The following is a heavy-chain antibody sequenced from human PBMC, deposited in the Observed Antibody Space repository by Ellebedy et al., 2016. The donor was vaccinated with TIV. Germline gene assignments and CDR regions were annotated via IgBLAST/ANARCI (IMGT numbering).Heavy chain of an antibody. V-gene: IGHV1-24*01. CDR3: ATVLVTSGWYVPLG. J-gene: IGHJ4*02. CDR1: GYTLSELS. CDR2: FDPEDGES. Sequence: AASVKVSCKITGYTLSELSMHWVRQTPGKGLEWMGGFDPEDGESIYAQKFQGRVTLTEDTSTDTAYMELNRLRSEDTAVYYCATVLVTSGWYVPLGWGQGTLVTVSS. D-gene: IGHD6-13*01.